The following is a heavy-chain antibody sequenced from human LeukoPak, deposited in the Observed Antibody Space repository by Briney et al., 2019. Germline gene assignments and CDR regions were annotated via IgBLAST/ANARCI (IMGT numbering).Heavy chain of an antibody. CDR2: ISGSGGST. V-gene: IGHV3-23*01. CDR3: AKDIMVENYYDSSGYYPY. CDR1: GFTFSSYA. J-gene: IGHJ4*02. D-gene: IGHD3-22*01. Sequence: GGPLRLSCAASGFTFSSYAMSWVRQAPGKGLEWVSAISGSGGSTYYADSVKGRFTISRDNSKNTLYLQMNSLRAEDTAVYYCAKDIMVENYYDSSGYYPYWGQGTLVTVSS.